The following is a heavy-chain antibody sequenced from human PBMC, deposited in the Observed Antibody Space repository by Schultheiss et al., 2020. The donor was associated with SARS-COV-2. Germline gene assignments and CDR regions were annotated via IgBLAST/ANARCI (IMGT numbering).Heavy chain of an antibody. CDR3: ARYFYGDYVSHYFDY. CDR2: IFYSGRT. J-gene: IGHJ4*02. D-gene: IGHD4-17*01. Sequence: SETLSLTCTVSGDSIGSYYWTWIRQPPGKGLEWIGYIFYSGRTKYNPSLKSRVTISVDTSKNQFSLKLSSVTAADTAVYYCARYFYGDYVSHYFDYWGQGTLVTVSS. V-gene: IGHV4-59*12. CDR1: GDSIGSYY.